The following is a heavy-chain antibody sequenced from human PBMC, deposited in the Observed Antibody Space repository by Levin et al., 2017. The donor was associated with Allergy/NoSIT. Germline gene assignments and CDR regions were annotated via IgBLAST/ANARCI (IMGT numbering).Heavy chain of an antibody. CDR3: ARINIHNRRGKGGMDV. V-gene: IGHV2-70*01. J-gene: IGHJ6*02. CDR1: GFSLSTSGMC. CDR2: IDWDDDK. D-gene: IGHD2/OR15-2a*01. Sequence: SQTLSLTCTFSGFSLSTSGMCVSWIRQPPGKALEWLALIDWDDDKYYSTSLKTRLTISKDTSKNQVVLTMTNMDPVDTATYYCARINIHNRRGKGGMDVWGQGTTVTVSS.